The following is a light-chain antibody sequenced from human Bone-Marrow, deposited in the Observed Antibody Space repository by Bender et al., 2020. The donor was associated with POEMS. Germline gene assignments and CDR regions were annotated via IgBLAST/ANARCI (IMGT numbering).Light chain of an antibody. V-gene: IGLV2-23*02. Sequence: QSALTQPASVSGSPGQSITISCTGTSSDVGDYNFVSWYQQHPGKAPKLMIYDVNKRTSGVSNRFSGSKSGNTASLTISGLQAEDESDYYCCSYAGSSNFVFGRGTKVTV. CDR1: SSDVGDYNF. J-gene: IGLJ1*01. CDR2: DVN. CDR3: CSYAGSSNFV.